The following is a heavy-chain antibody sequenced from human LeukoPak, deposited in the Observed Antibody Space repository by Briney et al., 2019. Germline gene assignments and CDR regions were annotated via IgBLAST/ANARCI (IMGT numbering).Heavy chain of an antibody. CDR3: AKDLSGRKGPFDY. CDR1: GFTFSNAW. Sequence: GGSLRLSCAASGFTFSNAWMSWVRQAPGKGLEWVAVISSDGSNAYYADSVKGRFTMSRDNSKNTLFVQMNSLRAEDTAVYYCAKDLSGRKGPFDYWGQGTLVTVSS. V-gene: IGHV3-30*18. J-gene: IGHJ4*02. D-gene: IGHD3-10*01. CDR2: ISSDGSNA.